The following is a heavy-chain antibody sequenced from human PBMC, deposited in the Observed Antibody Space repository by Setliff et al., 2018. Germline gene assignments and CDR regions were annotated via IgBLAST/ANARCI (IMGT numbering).Heavy chain of an antibody. D-gene: IGHD2-8*01. CDR2: IGVYSGNT. V-gene: IGHV1-18*01. Sequence: ASVKVSCKASGYTFTESIVSWVRQAPGQGLEWLGWIGVYSGNTYTAQRFQGRVTMTTDTSTNMAYLELRGLRSDDTAVYYCLRLVRYCSRTSCQRTSGDEVWGQGTLITVSS. J-gene: IGHJ4*02. CDR1: GYTFTESI. CDR3: LRLVRYCSRTSCQRTSGDEV.